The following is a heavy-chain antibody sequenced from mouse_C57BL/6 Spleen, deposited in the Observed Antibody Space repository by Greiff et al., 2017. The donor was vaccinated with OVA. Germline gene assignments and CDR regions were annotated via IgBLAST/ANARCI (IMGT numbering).Heavy chain of an antibody. CDR2: ISYDGSN. CDR1: GYSITSGYY. CDR3: ARTGSPSWYFDV. J-gene: IGHJ1*03. D-gene: IGHD1-1*01. V-gene: IGHV3-6*01. Sequence: VQLQQSGPGLVKPSQSLSLTCSVTGYSITSGYYWNWIRQFPGNKLEWMGYISYDGSNNYNPSLKNRISITRDTSKNQFFLKLNSVTTEDTATYYCARTGSPSWYFDVWGTGTTVTVSS.